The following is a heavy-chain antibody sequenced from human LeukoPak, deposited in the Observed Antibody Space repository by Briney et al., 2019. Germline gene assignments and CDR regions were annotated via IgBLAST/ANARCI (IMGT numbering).Heavy chain of an antibody. J-gene: IGHJ4*02. Sequence: SETLSLTCTVSGGSISSYYWSWIRQPPGKGLEWIGYIYYSGSTNYNPSLKSRVTISVDTSKNRFSLKLSSVTAADTAVYYCARGYYDFWSGYYQRAPFDYWGQGTLVTVSS. CDR2: IYYSGST. CDR1: GGSISSYY. CDR3: ARGYYDFWSGYYQRAPFDY. V-gene: IGHV4-59*01. D-gene: IGHD3-3*01.